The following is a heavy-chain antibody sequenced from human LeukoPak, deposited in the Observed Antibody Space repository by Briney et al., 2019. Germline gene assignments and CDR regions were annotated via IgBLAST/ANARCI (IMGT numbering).Heavy chain of an antibody. J-gene: IGHJ4*02. CDR2: VSGTGESK. CDR3: ARDREGYGDFGDY. Sequence: PGGSLRVSCAASGFTFAGYAMNWVRQAPGKGLEWVAVVSGTGESKYYAGSVKGRFTISRDNSKNTLFLQMNSLRAEDTAVYYCARDREGYGDFGDYWGQGTLVTVSS. V-gene: IGHV3-23*01. CDR1: GFTFAGYA. D-gene: IGHD4-17*01.